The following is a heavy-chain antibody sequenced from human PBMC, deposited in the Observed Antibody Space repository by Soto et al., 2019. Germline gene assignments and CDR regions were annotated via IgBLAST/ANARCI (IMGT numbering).Heavy chain of an antibody. Sequence: QVQLQESGPGLVKPSGTLSLTCAVSGGSISSSNWWSWVRQPPGKGLEWIGEIYHSGSTNYNPSLKSRVTISVDKSKNQSYLKLSSVTVADTAVYYCARELGGVAVAGLYYYGMDVWGQGTTVTVSS. J-gene: IGHJ6*02. CDR1: GGSISSSNW. D-gene: IGHD6-19*01. CDR2: IYHSGST. V-gene: IGHV4-4*02. CDR3: ARELGGVAVAGLYYYGMDV.